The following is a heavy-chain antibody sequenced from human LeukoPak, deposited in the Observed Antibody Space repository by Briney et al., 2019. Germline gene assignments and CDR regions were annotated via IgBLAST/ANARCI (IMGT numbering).Heavy chain of an antibody. V-gene: IGHV1-69*06. CDR1: GGTFSSYA. CDR3: ARVPWPFGSWYKLGPHFDY. CDR2: IIPIFGTA. D-gene: IGHD6-13*01. Sequence: SVTVSCKASGGTFSSYAISWVRQAPGQGLEWMGGIIPIFGTANYAQKFQGRVTITADKSTSTAYVELSSLRSEDTAVYYCARVPWPFGSWYKLGPHFDYWGQGTLVTVSS. J-gene: IGHJ4*02.